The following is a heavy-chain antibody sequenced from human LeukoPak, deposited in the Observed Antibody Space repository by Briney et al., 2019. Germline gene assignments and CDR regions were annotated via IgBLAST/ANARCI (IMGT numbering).Heavy chain of an antibody. D-gene: IGHD3-22*01. J-gene: IGHJ4*02. Sequence: PSETLSLTCAVYGGSFSNYYWSWIRQPPGKGLEWIGEINHSGSTNYNPSLKGRVTISVDTSKNQFSLKLSSVTAADTAVYYCARMNYYDSSGYYLDYWGQGTLVTVSS. CDR2: INHSGST. CDR3: ARMNYYDSSGYYLDY. V-gene: IGHV4-34*01. CDR1: GGSFSNYY.